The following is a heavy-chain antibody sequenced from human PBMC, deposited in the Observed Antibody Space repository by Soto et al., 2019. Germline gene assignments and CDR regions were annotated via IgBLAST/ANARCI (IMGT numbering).Heavy chain of an antibody. V-gene: IGHV4-59*01. CDR2: IYNTGST. J-gene: IGHJ4*02. D-gene: IGHD3-10*01. CDR1: SGSFSGYY. CDR3: ARGPGASGTYHYYFDY. Sequence: PSEAQSLTWAVYSGSFSGYYWSGIRHPPGKGLEWIAYIYNTGSTNYNPSLKSRVTIALDASKNQFSQKLSSVTAADTAVYYCARGPGASGTYHYYFDYWGPGTLVTVSS.